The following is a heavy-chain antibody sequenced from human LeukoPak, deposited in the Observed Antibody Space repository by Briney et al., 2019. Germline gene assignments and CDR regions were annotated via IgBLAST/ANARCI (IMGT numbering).Heavy chain of an antibody. J-gene: IGHJ4*02. V-gene: IGHV1-3*01. CDR3: ARAPGGDY. CDR2: INAGSGNT. Sequence: GAPVKVSCKASGYSFTNYAIHWVRQAPGQRLEWMGWINAGSGNTKYSQKFQGRVTISRDTSASTVYMEVSSLRSEDTAVYYCARAPGGDYWGQGTLVTVSS. CDR1: GYSFTNYA. D-gene: IGHD3-16*01.